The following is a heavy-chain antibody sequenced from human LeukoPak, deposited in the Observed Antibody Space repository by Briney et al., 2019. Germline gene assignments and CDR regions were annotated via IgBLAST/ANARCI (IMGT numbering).Heavy chain of an antibody. CDR1: GFTVRSNY. CDR3: ARGYGDYFGGCPFDI. D-gene: IGHD4-17*01. J-gene: IGHJ3*02. V-gene: IGHV3-66*01. Sequence: GGSLRLSCAASGFTVRSNYMNWVRQAPGKGLEWVSTIYSGGNTYYADSVKGRFTISSDISKNTLYLRMNSLRAENTAVYYCARGYGDYFGGCPFDIWGQGTMVTVSS. CDR2: IYSGGNT.